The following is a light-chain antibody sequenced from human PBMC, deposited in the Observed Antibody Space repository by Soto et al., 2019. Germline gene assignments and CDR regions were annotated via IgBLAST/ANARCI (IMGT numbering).Light chain of an antibody. Sequence: DIQMTQSPSFLSASVGDRVTITCRASQGIRNYLAWYQQKPGKAPKVLISAASTLQSGVQSRSSGTGSGKEFTLTIKSLQPDYFATYYCQQFNTDPPLTFGGENKVDIK. J-gene: IGKJ4*01. V-gene: IGKV1-9*01. CDR3: QQFNTDPPLT. CDR1: QGIRNY. CDR2: AAS.